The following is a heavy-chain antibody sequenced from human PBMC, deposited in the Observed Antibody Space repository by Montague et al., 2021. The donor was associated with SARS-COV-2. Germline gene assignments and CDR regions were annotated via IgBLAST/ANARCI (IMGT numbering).Heavy chain of an antibody. CDR1: EFAFSSYA. D-gene: IGHD1-26*01. CDR3: AKSAWGVTDAFDI. CDR2: IYSGGSST. Sequence: SLRLSCAASEFAFSSYAMSLVRQAPGKGLEWVSAIYSGGSSTFYADSVKGRFTISRDNSKNTLYLQMNSLRAEDTAVYYCAKSAWGVTDAFDIWGQGTMVTVSS. J-gene: IGHJ3*02. V-gene: IGHV3-23*03.